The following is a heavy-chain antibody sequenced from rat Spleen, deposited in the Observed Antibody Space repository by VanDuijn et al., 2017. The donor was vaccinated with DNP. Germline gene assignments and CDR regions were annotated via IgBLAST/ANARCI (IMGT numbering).Heavy chain of an antibody. Sequence: EVQLVESGGGLVQPGGSLKLSCAASGFTFSAYYMAWVRQAPTKGLEWVASISTSGGSTYYRDSVKGRFTVSRDNAKSTLYLQMDSLRSEDTATYYCARGTVNDYWGQGVMVTVSS. V-gene: IGHV5-25*01. D-gene: IGHD1-1*01. CDR1: GFTFSAYY. CDR3: ARGTVNDY. CDR2: ISTSGGST. J-gene: IGHJ2*01.